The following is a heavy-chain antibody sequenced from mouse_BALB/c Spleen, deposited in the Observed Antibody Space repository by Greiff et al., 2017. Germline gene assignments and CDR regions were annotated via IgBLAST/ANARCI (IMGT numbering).Heavy chain of an antibody. V-gene: IGHV5-15*02. D-gene: IGHD1-2*01. CDR1: GFTFSDYG. CDR3: ARAPTALYYAMDY. Sequence: EVKLVESGGGLVQPGGSRKLSCAASGFTFSDYGMGWVRQAPGKGPEWVAFISNLAYSIYYADTVTGRFTISRENAKNTLYLEMSSLRSEDTAMYYCARAPTALYYAMDYWGQGTSVTVSS. J-gene: IGHJ4*01. CDR2: ISNLAYSI.